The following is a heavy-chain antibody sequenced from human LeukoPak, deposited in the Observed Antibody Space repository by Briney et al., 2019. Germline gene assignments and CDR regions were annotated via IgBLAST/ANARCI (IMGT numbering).Heavy chain of an antibody. Sequence: SETLSLTCTVSGGSISSYYWSWIRQPPGKGLEWIGYIYYSGSTNYNPSLKSRVTISVDTSKNQFSLKLSSVTAADTAVYYCARLDSSGYYPTFDYWGQGTLVTVSS. J-gene: IGHJ4*02. CDR1: GGSISSYY. CDR3: ARLDSSGYYPTFDY. CDR2: IYYSGST. D-gene: IGHD3-22*01. V-gene: IGHV4-59*01.